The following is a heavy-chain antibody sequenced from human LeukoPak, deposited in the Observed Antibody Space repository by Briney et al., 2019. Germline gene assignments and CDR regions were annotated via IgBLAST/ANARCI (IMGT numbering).Heavy chain of an antibody. CDR3: ARLNYYGFDY. J-gene: IGHJ4*02. CDR2: IYYSGST. V-gene: IGHV4-39*01. Sequence: SETLSLTCTVSGGSISSTGSYWGWIRQPPGKGLEWIATIYYSGSTYYNASLKSRITIAVDTSKSQFSLKLSSVTAADTAVYYCARLNYYGFDYWGQGTLVTVSS. CDR1: GGSISSTGSY. D-gene: IGHD1-26*01.